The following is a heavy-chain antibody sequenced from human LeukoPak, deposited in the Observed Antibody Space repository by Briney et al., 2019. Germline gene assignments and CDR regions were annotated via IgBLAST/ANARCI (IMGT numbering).Heavy chain of an antibody. CDR2: ISSNGDNT. CDR1: GFTFSTYV. D-gene: IGHD6-19*01. Sequence: GGSLRLSCSVSGFTFSTYVMHWVRQAPGKGLEYVSAISSNGDNTYYADSVKGRFTISRDNSKNTLYLQMNSLRAEDTAVYYCAKEHSSGWFDYWGQGTLVTVSS. CDR3: AKEHSSGWFDY. V-gene: IGHV3-64*04. J-gene: IGHJ4*02.